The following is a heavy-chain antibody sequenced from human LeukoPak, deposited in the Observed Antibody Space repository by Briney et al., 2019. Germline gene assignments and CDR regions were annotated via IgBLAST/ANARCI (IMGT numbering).Heavy chain of an antibody. CDR2: ISSSGSTI. D-gene: IGHD3-22*01. CDR1: GFTFSDYY. CDR3: ARDRSYYDSSGYYRPDY. J-gene: IGHJ4*02. V-gene: IGHV3-11*04. Sequence: GGSLRLSCAASGFTFSDYYMSWIRQAPGKGLEWVSYISSSGSTIYYADSVKGRFTISRDNAKNSLHLQMNSLRAEDTAVYYCARDRSYYDSSGYYRPDYWGQGTLVTVSS.